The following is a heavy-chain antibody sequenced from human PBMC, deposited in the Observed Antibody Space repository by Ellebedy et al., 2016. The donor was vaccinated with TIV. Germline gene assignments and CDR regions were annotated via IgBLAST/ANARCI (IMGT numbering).Heavy chain of an antibody. CDR1: GGSFSGYY. Sequence: SETLSLTCAVYGGSFSGYYWSWIRQPPGKGLEWIGYIYYSGSTNYNPSLKSRVTISVDTSKNQFSLKLSSVTAADTAVYYCARLVVGATGGYFDYWGQGTLVTVS. CDR3: ARLVVGATGGYFDY. D-gene: IGHD1-26*01. CDR2: IYYSGST. V-gene: IGHV4-59*12. J-gene: IGHJ4*02.